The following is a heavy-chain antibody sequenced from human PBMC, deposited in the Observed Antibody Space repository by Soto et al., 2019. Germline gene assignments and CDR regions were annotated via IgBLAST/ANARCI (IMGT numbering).Heavy chain of an antibody. Sequence: ASVKVSCKASGYTFTSYYMHWVRQAPGQGXEWMGIINPSGGSTSYAQKFQGRVTMTRDTSTSTVYMELSSLRSEDTAVYYCASEAPPVLRFLEWSPSPYGMDVWGQGTTVTVSS. CDR1: GYTFTSYY. CDR2: INPSGGST. CDR3: ASEAPPVLRFLEWSPSPYGMDV. D-gene: IGHD3-3*01. J-gene: IGHJ6*02. V-gene: IGHV1-46*01.